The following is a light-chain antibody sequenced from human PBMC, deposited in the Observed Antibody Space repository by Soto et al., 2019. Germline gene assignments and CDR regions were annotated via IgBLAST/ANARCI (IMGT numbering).Light chain of an antibody. CDR1: QSVSRY. Sequence: EIVLTQSPATLSLSPGERATLSCRASQSVSRYLAWYQQKPGQAPRLLIYDASNRATGIPARFSGSGSGTDFTLTISSLEPEDFAVYYCQQYYSYPLTFGQGTKLEIK. J-gene: IGKJ2*01. CDR2: DAS. CDR3: QQYYSYPLT. V-gene: IGKV3-11*01.